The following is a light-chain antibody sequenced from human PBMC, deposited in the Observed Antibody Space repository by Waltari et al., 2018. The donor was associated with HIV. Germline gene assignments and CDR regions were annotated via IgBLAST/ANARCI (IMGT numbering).Light chain of an antibody. CDR3: QSYDSSNQGV. J-gene: IGLJ3*02. CDR1: SGSIASNY. V-gene: IGLV6-57*01. CDR2: EDN. Sequence: NFMLTQPHSVSESPGKTVTISCTRTSGSIASNYVQWYQQRPGSSPTTVIYEDNQRPSGVPDLFSGSIDSSYNSASLTISGLKTEDEADYYCQSYDSSNQGVFGGGTKLTVL.